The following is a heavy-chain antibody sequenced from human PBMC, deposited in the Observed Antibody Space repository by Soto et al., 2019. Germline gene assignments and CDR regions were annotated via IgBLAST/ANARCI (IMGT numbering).Heavy chain of an antibody. J-gene: IGHJ4*02. CDR2: ISGSGGST. CDR1: GFTFSSYA. D-gene: IGHD7-27*01. Sequence: GGSLRLSCAASGFTFSSYAMSWVRQAPGKGLEWVSAISGSGGSTYYADSVKGRFTISRDNSKNTLYLQMNSLRAEDTAVYYCATTLGPQGRDAGNYWGQGTLVTVFS. CDR3: ATTLGPQGRDAGNY. V-gene: IGHV3-23*01.